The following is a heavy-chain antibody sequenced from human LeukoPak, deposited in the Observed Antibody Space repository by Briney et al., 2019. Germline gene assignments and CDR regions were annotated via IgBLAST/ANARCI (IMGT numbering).Heavy chain of an antibody. Sequence: GGSLRLSCAASGFTFSSYEMNWVRQAPGKGLEWVSYISSSGSTIYYADSVKGRFTISRDNAKNSLYLQMNSLRAEDTAVYYCARGHDYANYMDVWGKGTTVTVSS. CDR3: ARGHDYANYMDV. CDR2: ISSSGSTI. V-gene: IGHV3-48*03. CDR1: GFTFSSYE. D-gene: IGHD4-17*01. J-gene: IGHJ6*03.